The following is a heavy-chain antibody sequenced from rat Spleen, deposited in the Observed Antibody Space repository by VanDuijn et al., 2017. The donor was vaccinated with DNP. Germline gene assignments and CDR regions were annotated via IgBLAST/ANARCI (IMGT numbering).Heavy chain of an antibody. Sequence: QVQLKESGPGLVQPSQTLSLTCTVSGFSLTSYNVHWVRQPPGKGLEWMGRMWYDGDTAYNSALKSRLSISRDTSKNQVFLKMNSLQTDDTGTYYCTRDGNYGYNWSGYWGQGVMVTVSS. D-gene: IGHD1-9*01. CDR2: MWYDGDT. V-gene: IGHV2-63*01. CDR3: TRDGNYGYNWSGY. CDR1: GFSLTSYN. J-gene: IGHJ2*01.